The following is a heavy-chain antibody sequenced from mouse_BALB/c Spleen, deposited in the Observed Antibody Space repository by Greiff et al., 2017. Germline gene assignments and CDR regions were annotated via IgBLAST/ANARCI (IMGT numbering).Heavy chain of an antibody. CDR1: GFTFSSYA. J-gene: IGHJ4*01. CDR2: ISSGGSCT. Sequence: EVKLVESGGGLVKPGGSLKLSCAASGFTFSSYAMSWVRQSPGKRLEWVADISSGGSCTYYPDTVTGRFTISRDNAKNTLYLEMSSLRSEDTAMYYCARILRLRDYAMDYWGQGTSVTVSS. CDR3: ARILRLRDYAMDY. D-gene: IGHD1-2*01. V-gene: IGHV5-9-4*01.